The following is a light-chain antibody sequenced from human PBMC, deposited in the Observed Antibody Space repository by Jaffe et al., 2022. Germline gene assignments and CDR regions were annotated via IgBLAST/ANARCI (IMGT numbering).Light chain of an antibody. Sequence: DIQMTQSPSSLSASTGDRVTITCRASQSISSFLNWYQQRPGKAPKILIYAASSLQSGVPSRFSGSGSGTDFTLTISDLQPEDSATYYCQQTYRTPTFGQGTKLEIK. CDR1: QSISSF. V-gene: IGKV1-39*01. CDR3: QQTYRTPT. CDR2: AAS. J-gene: IGKJ2*01.